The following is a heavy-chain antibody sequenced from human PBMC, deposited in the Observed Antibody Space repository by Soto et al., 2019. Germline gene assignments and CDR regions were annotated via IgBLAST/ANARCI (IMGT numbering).Heavy chain of an antibody. D-gene: IGHD1-7*01. V-gene: IGHV3-21*01. CDR3: ASLGITGTTAPYYYNLDV. Sequence: PGGSLRLSCEASGFTFSDSYMSWVRQSPGKGLEWVSSIASSGSHRYYTDSVKGRSTISRDNAKNSLYMQMNSLRAEDTAVYYCASLGITGTTAPYYYNLDVWGQGTTVTVSS. CDR2: IASSGSHR. CDR1: GFTFSDSY. J-gene: IGHJ6*02.